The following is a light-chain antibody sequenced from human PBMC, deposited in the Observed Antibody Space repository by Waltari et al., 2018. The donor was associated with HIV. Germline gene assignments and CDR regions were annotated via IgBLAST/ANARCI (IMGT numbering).Light chain of an antibody. Sequence: DIQMTPSPSTVSASVGDRVTITCRASQAISSWLAWYQQKPGKAPKLLIYAASSLQSGVPSRFSGSGSGTDFTLTINTLQPEDFATYYCQQANSFPLTFGGGTKVEI. CDR3: QQANSFPLT. CDR1: QAISSW. CDR2: AAS. J-gene: IGKJ4*01. V-gene: IGKV1-12*01.